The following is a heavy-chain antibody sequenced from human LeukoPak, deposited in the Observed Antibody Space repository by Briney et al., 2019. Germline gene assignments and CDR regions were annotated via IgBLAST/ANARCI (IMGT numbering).Heavy chain of an antibody. D-gene: IGHD5-18*01. Sequence: ASVKVSCKASGYTFTSCDINWVRQATGQGLEWMGWMNPNSGNTGYAQKFQGRVTMTRNTSISTAYMELSSLRSEDTAVYYCARWQRRDTALGFDYWGQGTLVTVSS. CDR1: GYTFTSCD. CDR2: MNPNSGNT. J-gene: IGHJ4*02. V-gene: IGHV1-8*01. CDR3: ARWQRRDTALGFDY.